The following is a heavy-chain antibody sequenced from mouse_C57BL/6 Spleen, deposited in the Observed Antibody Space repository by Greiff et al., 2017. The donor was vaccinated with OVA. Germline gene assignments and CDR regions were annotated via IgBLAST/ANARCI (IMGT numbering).Heavy chain of an antibody. CDR2: IYPRDGST. V-gene: IGHV1-85*01. Sequence: SVPDLVKPGASVKLSCNASGYTFTSYDINWVKQRPGQGLEWIGWIYPRDGSTKYNEKFKGKATLTVDTSSSTAYMELHSLTSEDSAVYFCARSLRGWYFDVWGTGTTVTVSS. D-gene: IGHD1-1*01. CDR3: ARSLRGWYFDV. CDR1: GYTFTSYD. J-gene: IGHJ1*03.